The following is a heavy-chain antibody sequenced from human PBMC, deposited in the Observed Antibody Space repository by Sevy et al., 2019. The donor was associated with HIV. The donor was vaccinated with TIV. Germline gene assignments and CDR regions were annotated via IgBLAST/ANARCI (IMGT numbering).Heavy chain of an antibody. CDR1: GYSFSNYG. CDR2: ISGYNGET. J-gene: IGHJ5*02. V-gene: IGHV1-18*01. CDR3: AAISTTSVFDP. D-gene: IGHD1-7*01. Sequence: ASVKVSCKASGYSFSNYGLTWVRQVPGQGLEWMGWISGYNGETHYAQKFQGRVTMTRETSTTTAYMELRSLKFEDTALYYCAAISTTSVFDPWGQGTLVTVSS.